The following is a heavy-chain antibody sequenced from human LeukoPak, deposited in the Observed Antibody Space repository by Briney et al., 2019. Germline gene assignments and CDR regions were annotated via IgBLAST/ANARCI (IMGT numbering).Heavy chain of an antibody. CDR3: ARGFWVGATGDAFDI. J-gene: IGHJ3*02. CDR1: GDSISSDDYY. CDR2: IYYSGST. V-gene: IGHV4-39*07. D-gene: IGHD1-26*01. Sequence: SETLSLPCTVSGDSISSDDYYWGWIRQPPGKGLEWIGSIYYSGSTYYNPSLKSRVTISVDTSKNQFSLKLSSVTAADTAVYYCARGFWVGATGDAFDIWGQGTMVTVSS.